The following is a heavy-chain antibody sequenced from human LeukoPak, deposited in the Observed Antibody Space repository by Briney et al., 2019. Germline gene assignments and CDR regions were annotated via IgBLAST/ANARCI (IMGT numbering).Heavy chain of an antibody. CDR3: ARERQLERLAFGKEGSAFDY. D-gene: IGHD1-1*01. J-gene: IGHJ4*02. V-gene: IGHV3-21*01. Sequence: GGSLRLSCAASGITFNSYTMNWVRQAPGKGLEWVSSISSSSSYIYYAASVKGRFTISRDNAKNSLYLQMNRLRAEDTAVYYCARERQLERLAFGKEGSAFDYWGQGTLVTVSS. CDR1: GITFNSYT. CDR2: ISSSSSYI.